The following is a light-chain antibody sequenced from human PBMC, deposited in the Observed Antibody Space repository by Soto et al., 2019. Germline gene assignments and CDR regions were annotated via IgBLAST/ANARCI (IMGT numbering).Light chain of an antibody. V-gene: IGLV1-51*01. CDR3: GAWDSTLRAGV. CDR1: SSNIWGNS. J-gene: IGLJ1*01. CDR2: DNN. Sequence: QSVLTQPPSVSAAPGQKVTISCSGSSSNIWGNSVSWYQQFPGTAPKLLIYDNNKRPSGIPDRFSGSKSGTSATLGIAGLQTGDEADYYCGAWDSTLRAGVFGAGTKLTVL.